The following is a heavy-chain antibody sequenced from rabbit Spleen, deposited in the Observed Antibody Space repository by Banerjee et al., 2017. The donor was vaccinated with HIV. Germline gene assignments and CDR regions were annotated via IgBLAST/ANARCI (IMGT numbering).Heavy chain of an antibody. V-gene: IGHV1S45*01. J-gene: IGHJ4*01. CDR1: GFTLSSYYM. D-gene: IGHD1-1*01. CDR3: TRDDGSGHYIDGYFNL. Sequence: QEQLEESAGGLVQPGGSLKLSCKASGFTLSSYYMNWVRLAPGKGLEWIGFIYTGNGKNYYASWAKGRFTISKTSSTTVTLQVTSLTAADTATYFCTRDDGSGHYIDGYFNLWGPGTLVTVS. CDR2: IYTGNGKN.